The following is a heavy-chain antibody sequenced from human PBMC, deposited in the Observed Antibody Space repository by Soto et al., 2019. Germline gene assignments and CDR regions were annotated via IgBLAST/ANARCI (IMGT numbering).Heavy chain of an antibody. Sequence: EVQLLESGGGLVQPGGSLRLSCAASGFTFSSYAMSWVRQAPGKGLEWVSAISGSGGSTYSADSVKGRFTISRDNSKNPLYLQMNSLIAEDTAVYYCAKVKWSGWSPPAGYWRQGTLVTVSS. CDR3: AKVKWSGWSPPAGY. D-gene: IGHD6-19*01. J-gene: IGHJ1*01. CDR2: ISGSGGST. V-gene: IGHV3-23*01. CDR1: GFTFSSYA.